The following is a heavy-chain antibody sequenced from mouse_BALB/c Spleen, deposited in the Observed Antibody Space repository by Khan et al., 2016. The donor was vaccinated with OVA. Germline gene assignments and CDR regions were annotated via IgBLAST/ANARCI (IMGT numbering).Heavy chain of an antibody. Sequence: VRLQQSGAELVKPGASVKLSCTASGFNIKDTYMHWAKQRPEQGLEWIGRIDPANGNTKYDPKFQGKATITADTSSNTAYLQLSSLTSEDTAVYYCARDYWDVFAYWGQGTLVTVSA. V-gene: IGHV14-3*02. D-gene: IGHD4-1*01. CDR3: ARDYWDVFAY. J-gene: IGHJ3*01. CDR2: IDPANGNT. CDR1: GFNIKDTY.